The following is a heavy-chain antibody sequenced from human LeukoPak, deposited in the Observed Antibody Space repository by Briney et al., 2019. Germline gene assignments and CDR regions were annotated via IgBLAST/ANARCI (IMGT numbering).Heavy chain of an antibody. CDR1: GFTFSSYA. CDR2: IWYDGSNK. CDR3: ARGGEDIVVVPAADYYYGMDV. Sequence: PGRSLRLSCAASGFTFSSYAMHWVRQAPGKGLEWVAVIWYDGSNKYYADSVKGRFTISRDNSKNTLYLQMNSLRAEDTAVYYCARGGEDIVVVPAADYYYGMDVWGKGTTVTVSS. J-gene: IGHJ6*04. D-gene: IGHD2-2*01. V-gene: IGHV3-33*08.